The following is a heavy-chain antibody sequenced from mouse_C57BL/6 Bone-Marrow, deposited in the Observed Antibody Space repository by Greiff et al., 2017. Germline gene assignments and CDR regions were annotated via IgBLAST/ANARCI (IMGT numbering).Heavy chain of an antibody. V-gene: IGHV1-64*01. Sequence: QVQLMQPGAELVKPGASVKLSCKASGYTFTSYWMHWVQQRPGQGLEWIGMIHPNSGSTNYNEKFTSKARLTVAQSSSTDYVQLSSLTSEASAVYYCARLRRNVWGTGTTVTVSS. CDR3: ARLRRNV. CDR1: GYTFTSYW. J-gene: IGHJ1*03. D-gene: IGHD1-1*01. CDR2: IHPNSGST.